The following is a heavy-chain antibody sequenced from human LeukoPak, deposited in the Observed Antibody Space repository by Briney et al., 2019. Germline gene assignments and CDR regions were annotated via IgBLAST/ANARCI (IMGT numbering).Heavy chain of an antibody. D-gene: IGHD3-10*01. CDR2: IYYSGST. J-gene: IGHJ5*02. Sequence: PSETLSLTCTVSGGSISSSSYYWGWIRQPPGKGLEWIGSIYYSGSTYYNPSLKSRLTISLNMSKKQFSLRLRSVTAADTAVYYCAGASGTGSLKFDPWGQGALVTVSS. V-gene: IGHV4-39*07. CDR3: AGASGTGSLKFDP. CDR1: GGSISSSSYY.